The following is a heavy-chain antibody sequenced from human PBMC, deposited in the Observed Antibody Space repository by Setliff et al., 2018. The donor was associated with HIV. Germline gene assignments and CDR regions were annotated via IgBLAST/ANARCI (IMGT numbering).Heavy chain of an antibody. D-gene: IGHD6-13*01. V-gene: IGHV4-39*01. CDR2: IYYSGTT. CDR1: GGSISSSHYY. J-gene: IGHJ6*03. Sequence: SETLSLTCTVSGGSISSSHYYWDWIRQPPGKGLEWIGSIYYSGTTNYNPSLKSRVTISVDTSKNQFSLRLSSVTAADTGVYYCARHRGPPGSSWIFYYYYMDLWGAGTTVTVSS. CDR3: ARHRGPPGSSWIFYYYYMDL.